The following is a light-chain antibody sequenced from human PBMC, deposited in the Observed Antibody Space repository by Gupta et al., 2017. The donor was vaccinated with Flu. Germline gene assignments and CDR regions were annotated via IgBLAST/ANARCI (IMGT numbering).Light chain of an antibody. V-gene: IGKV1-5*03. J-gene: IGKJ2*01. CDR1: QSISRW. CDR2: KTS. CDR3: QHDDSYFT. Sequence: DIQMTQSPSTLSASVGDRVTITCRASQSISRWLAWYQQKPGKAPKLLIYKTSTSDSGVPSRFSGSGSESKFTLTSISRQPDDFATYYCQHDDSYFTFGQGTKVEIK.